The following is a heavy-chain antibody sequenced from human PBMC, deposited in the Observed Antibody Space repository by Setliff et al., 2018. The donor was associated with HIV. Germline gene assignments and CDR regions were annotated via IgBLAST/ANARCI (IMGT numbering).Heavy chain of an antibody. CDR1: GFTFDRFW. J-gene: IGHJ4*02. Sequence: GGSLRLSCAASGFTFDRFWMHWVRQAPGKGLVWVSRVNRDGSSTTYADSVKDRFTISRDNAKNTLYLQMNSLRAEDTGVYYCHSGYDTEEQSYFDYWGQGTVVTVSS. V-gene: IGHV3-74*01. CDR2: VNRDGSST. D-gene: IGHD5-12*01. CDR3: HSGYDTEEQSYFDY.